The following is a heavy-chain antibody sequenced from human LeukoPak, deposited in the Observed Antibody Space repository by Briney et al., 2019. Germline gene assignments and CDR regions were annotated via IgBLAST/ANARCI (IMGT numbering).Heavy chain of an antibody. CDR3: ARAIDDIGPGGEFRGYYLNY. CDR2: IIDIFGRA. Sequence: ASVKVSCKAAGGTFTNYGSNWGRQARGHGLEGMEGIIDIFGRANYAQRLQGKGTITADKSTSTAYMELSSLTSEDTAVYYCARAIDDIGPGGEFRGYYLNYWGQGTPVTVSS. V-gene: IGHV1-69*06. J-gene: IGHJ4*02. CDR1: GGTFTNYG. D-gene: IGHD2-2*01.